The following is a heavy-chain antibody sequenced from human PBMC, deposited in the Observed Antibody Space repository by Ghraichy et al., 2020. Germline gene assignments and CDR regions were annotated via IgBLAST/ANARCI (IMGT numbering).Heavy chain of an antibody. CDR1: GFTFSSYA. D-gene: IGHD4-17*01. J-gene: IGHJ1*01. CDR2: ISYDGSNK. CDR3: ARPPFISDTVIYFQH. Sequence: GGSLRLSCAASGFTFSSYAMHWVRQAPGKGLEWVAVISYDGSNKYYADSVKGRFTISRDNSKNTLYLQMNSLRAEDTAVYYCARPPFISDTVIYFQHWGQGTLVTVSS. V-gene: IGHV3-30-3*01.